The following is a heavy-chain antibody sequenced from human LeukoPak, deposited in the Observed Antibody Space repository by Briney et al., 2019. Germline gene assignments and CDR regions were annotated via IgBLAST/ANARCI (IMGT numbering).Heavy chain of an antibody. CDR1: GFTFSSYE. J-gene: IGHJ1*01. CDR3: ARDGGYCSGGSCYSYFQH. D-gene: IGHD2-15*01. V-gene: IGHV3-48*03. Sequence: GGSLRLSCAASGFTFSSYEMSWVRQAPGKGLEWVSYISSSGSTIYYADSVKGRFTISRDNAKNSLYLQMNSLRAEDTAAYYCARDGGYCSGGSCYSYFQHWGQGTLVTVSS. CDR2: ISSSGSTI.